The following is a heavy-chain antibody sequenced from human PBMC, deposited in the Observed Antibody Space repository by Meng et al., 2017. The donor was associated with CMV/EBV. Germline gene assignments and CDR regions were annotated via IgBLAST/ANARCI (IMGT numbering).Heavy chain of an antibody. J-gene: IGHJ6*02. CDR3: ARAASGGSERWDYYYYGMDV. V-gene: IGHV3-21*01. CDR1: GFTFSSYS. CDR2: ISSSSSYI. Sequence: GGSLRLSCAASGFTFSSYSMNWVRQAPGKGLEWVSSISSSSSYIYYADSVKGRFTISRDNAKNSRYLQMNSLRAEDTAVYYCARAASGGSERWDYYYYGMDVWGQGTTVTVSS. D-gene: IGHD5-24*01.